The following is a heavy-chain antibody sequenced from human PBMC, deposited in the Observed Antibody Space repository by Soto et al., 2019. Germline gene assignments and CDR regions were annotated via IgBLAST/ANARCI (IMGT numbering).Heavy chain of an antibody. V-gene: IGHV2-5*02. D-gene: IGHD4-17*01. CDR2: IYWDDDK. J-gene: IGHJ3*02. Sequence: QITLKTSGPTLVKLTQTLTLTCTFSGFPLSTSGLGVGWFRQPPGKALDWLALIYWDDDKRYTPSLKSRLTITKDTSKNQVVPTMTSMDPVDTATNLSAHYGEYRTAFHIWGQGTMVTVSS. CDR3: AHYGEYRTAFHI. CDR1: GFPLSTSGLG.